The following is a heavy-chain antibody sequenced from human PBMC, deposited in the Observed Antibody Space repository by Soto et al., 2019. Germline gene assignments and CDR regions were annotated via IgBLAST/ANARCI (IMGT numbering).Heavy chain of an antibody. Sequence: VESLKISCRCSGYTFSNFWIAWVRHLPGKGLEWMGIIYPGDHETRYSPSFHGKFTISADKSINTAYLQWSSLEASDSAFYYCARSPRSSPYFDYWGQGALVTVSS. CDR3: ARSPRSSPYFDY. V-gene: IGHV5-51*01. CDR2: IYPGDHET. D-gene: IGHD6-13*01. CDR1: GYTFSNFW. J-gene: IGHJ4*02.